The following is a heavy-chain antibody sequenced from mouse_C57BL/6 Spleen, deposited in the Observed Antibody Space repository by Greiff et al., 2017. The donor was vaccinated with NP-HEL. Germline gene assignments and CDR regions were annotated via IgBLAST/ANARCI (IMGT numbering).Heavy chain of an antibody. CDR2: IYIGNGYT. V-gene: IGHV1-58*01. D-gene: IGHD4-1*01. Sequence: EVKLQESGAELVRPGSSVKMSCKTSGYTFTSYGINWVKQRPGQGLEWIGYIYIGNGYTEYNEKFKGKATLTSDTSSSTAYMQLSSLTSEDSAIYFCARSNWEPPYWYFDVWGTGTTVTVSS. CDR1: GYTFTSYG. J-gene: IGHJ1*03. CDR3: ARSNWEPPYWYFDV.